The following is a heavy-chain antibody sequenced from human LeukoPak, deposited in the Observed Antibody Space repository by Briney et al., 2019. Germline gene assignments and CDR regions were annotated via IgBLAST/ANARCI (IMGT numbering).Heavy chain of an antibody. J-gene: IGHJ4*02. V-gene: IGHV3-20*04. Sequence: GGSQRLSCEVSGFSFDDYGMSWVRQPPGKGLEWVSGINWNGDSTDYADSVKGRFTISRDNANNSLFLQMNGLRADDTALYYCARVYGWGPTRNLDYWGQGILVTVSS. D-gene: IGHD7-27*01. CDR2: INWNGDST. CDR1: GFSFDDYG. CDR3: ARVYGWGPTRNLDY.